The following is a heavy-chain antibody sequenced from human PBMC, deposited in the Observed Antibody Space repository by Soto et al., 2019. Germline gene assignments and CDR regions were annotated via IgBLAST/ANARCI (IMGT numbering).Heavy chain of an antibody. CDR3: AREPDPKPYIAAAGPSYFDY. CDR1: GGTFSSYA. J-gene: IGHJ4*02. Sequence: QVQLVQSGAEVKKPGSSVKVSCKASGGTFSSYAISWVRQAPGQGLEWMGGIIPIFGTANYAQKFQGRVTITADESTSTAYMELSSLRSEDTAVYYCAREPDPKPYIAAAGPSYFDYWGQGTLVTVSS. D-gene: IGHD6-13*01. CDR2: IIPIFGTA. V-gene: IGHV1-69*01.